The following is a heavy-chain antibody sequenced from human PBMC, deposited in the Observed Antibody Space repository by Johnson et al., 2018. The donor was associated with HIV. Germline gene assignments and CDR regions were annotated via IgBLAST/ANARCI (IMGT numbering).Heavy chain of an antibody. D-gene: IGHD6-6*01. V-gene: IGHV3-7*05. CDR3: VREFRYSSSPDHYAFDI. CDR2: IKQDGSEK. Sequence: VQLVESGGGLVQPGGSLRLSCAASGFTFSSYWMSWVRQAPGKGLEWVANIKQDGSEKYYVDSVKGRFTISRDNAKNSLYLQMNSLRAEDTAVYYCVREFRYSSSPDHYAFDIWGQGTMVTVSS. CDR1: GFTFSSYW. J-gene: IGHJ3*02.